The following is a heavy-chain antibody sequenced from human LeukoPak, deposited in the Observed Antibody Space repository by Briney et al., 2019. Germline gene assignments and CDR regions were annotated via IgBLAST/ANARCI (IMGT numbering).Heavy chain of an antibody. CDR2: INPSGGST. J-gene: IGHJ5*02. Sequence: ASVKVSCKASGYTFTSYYMHWVRQAPGQGLEWMGIINPSGGSTSYAQKFQGRVTMTRDTSISTAYMELSSLRSEDTAVYYCARMEYVRSGGDNWFDPWGRGTLVTVSS. CDR1: GYTFTSYY. V-gene: IGHV1-46*01. CDR3: ARMEYVRSGGDNWFDP. D-gene: IGHD2-8*01.